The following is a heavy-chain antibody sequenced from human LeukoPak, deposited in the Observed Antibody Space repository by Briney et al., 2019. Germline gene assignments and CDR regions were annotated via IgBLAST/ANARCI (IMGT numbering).Heavy chain of an antibody. CDR1: GGSFSGYY. D-gene: IGHD3-9*01. J-gene: IGHJ6*03. CDR3: ARGSVLRYFDWLLYYYYYMDV. CDR2: INHSGST. Sequence: PSETLSLTCAVYGGSFSGYYWSWIRQPPGKGLEWIGEINHSGSTNYNPSLKSRVTISVDTSKNQFSLNLSSVTAADTAVYYCARGSVLRYFDWLLYYYYYMDVWGKGTTVTVSS. V-gene: IGHV4-34*01.